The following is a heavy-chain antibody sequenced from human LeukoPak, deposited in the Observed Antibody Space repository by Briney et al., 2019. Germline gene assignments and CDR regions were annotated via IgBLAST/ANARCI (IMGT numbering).Heavy chain of an antibody. CDR1: GYTFTSYD. CDR2: IIPIFGTA. V-gene: IGHV1-69*13. CDR3: ARRQYYDYVWGSYRYNWFDP. J-gene: IGHJ5*02. D-gene: IGHD3-16*02. Sequence: ATVNVSCKASGYTFTSYDISWVRQAPGQGLEWMGGIIPIFGTANYAQKFQGRVTITADESTSTAYMELSSLRSEDTAVYYCARRQYYDYVWGSYRYNWFDPWGQGTLVTVSS.